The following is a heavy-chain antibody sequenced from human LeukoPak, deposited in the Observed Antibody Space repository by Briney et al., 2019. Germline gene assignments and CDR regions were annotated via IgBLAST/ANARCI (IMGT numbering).Heavy chain of an antibody. CDR1: GGSISTYY. J-gene: IGHJ6*03. CDR2: IYTSGST. CDR3: ARDVEMATILDYYYYMDV. Sequence: SETLSLTCTVSGGSISTYYWNWIRQPAGKGLEWIGRIYTSGSTNYNPSLKSRVTISVDTSKNQFSLKLSSVTAADTAVYYCARDVEMATILDYYYYMDVWGKGTTVTISS. V-gene: IGHV4-4*07. D-gene: IGHD5-24*01.